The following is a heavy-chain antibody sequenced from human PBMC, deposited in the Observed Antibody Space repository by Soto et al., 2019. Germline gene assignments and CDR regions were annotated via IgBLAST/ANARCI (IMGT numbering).Heavy chain of an antibody. CDR2: ISAHNGNT. CDR3: ARGRYGDY. CDR1: GYAFTTYG. J-gene: IGHJ4*02. V-gene: IGHV1-18*03. Sequence: QVHLVQSGAEVKKPGASVKVSCKGSGYAFTTYGITWVRQAPGQGLEWTGWISAHNGNTNSAQKLQGRVTVTRDTSTSTAYMELTSLTSDDMAVYYWARGRYGDYWGQGALVTVSS. D-gene: IGHD1-1*01.